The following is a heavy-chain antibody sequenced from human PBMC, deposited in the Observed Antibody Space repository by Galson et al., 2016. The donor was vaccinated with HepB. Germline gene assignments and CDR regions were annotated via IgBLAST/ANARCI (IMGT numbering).Heavy chain of an antibody. D-gene: IGHD3-16*01. V-gene: IGHV3-15*01. CDR2: IKTKADGGTT. J-gene: IGHJ4*02. Sequence: SLRLSCAASGFTFSNTWMSWVRQAPGKGLEWVGRIKTKADGGTTDYVAPVKGRFTIPRDDSKTTLYLQMNTLKIEDTAVYYCATGFGDSWGQGTLVTVSS. CDR3: ATGFGDS. CDR1: GFTFSNTW.